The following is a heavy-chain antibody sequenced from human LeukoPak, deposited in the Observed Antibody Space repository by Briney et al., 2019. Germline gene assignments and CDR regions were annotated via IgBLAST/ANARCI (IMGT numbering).Heavy chain of an antibody. D-gene: IGHD3-22*01. Sequence: GASVKVSCKVSGYTLTELSMHWVRQAPGKGLEWMGGFDPEDGETIYAQKFQGRVTMTEDTSTDTAYMELSSLRSEDTAVYYCATRGSGYPDDAFDIWGQGTMVTVSS. J-gene: IGHJ3*02. CDR3: ATRGSGYPDDAFDI. CDR2: FDPEDGET. V-gene: IGHV1-24*01. CDR1: GYTLTELS.